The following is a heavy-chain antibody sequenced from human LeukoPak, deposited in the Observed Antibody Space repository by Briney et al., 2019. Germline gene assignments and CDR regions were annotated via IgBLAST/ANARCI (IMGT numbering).Heavy chain of an antibody. V-gene: IGHV1-2*02. CDR2: INPNSGST. Sequence: ASVKVSCKASGYTFTNYYMHWVRQAPGQGLEWMGYINPNSGSTNYAQSFRGRVTMTRDTSITTAYLVLSGLTSDDTALYFCTREPVYSGGWGALDYWGQGTLVTVSS. CDR1: GYTFTNYY. CDR3: TREPVYSGGWGALDY. J-gene: IGHJ4*02. D-gene: IGHD6-19*01.